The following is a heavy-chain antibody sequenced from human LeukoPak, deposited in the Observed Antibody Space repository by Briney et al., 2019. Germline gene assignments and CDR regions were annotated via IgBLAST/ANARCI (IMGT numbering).Heavy chain of an antibody. V-gene: IGHV5-51*01. Sequence: GESLKISCKGSGYSFTSYWIGWVRQMPGKGLEWMGIIYPGDSDTRYSPSFQGQVTISADKSISTAYLQWSSLKASDTAMYYCARRSEVREVIKEYFDYWGQGALVTVSS. CDR2: IYPGDSDT. CDR3: ARRSEVREVIKEYFDY. CDR1: GYSFTSYW. J-gene: IGHJ4*02. D-gene: IGHD3-10*01.